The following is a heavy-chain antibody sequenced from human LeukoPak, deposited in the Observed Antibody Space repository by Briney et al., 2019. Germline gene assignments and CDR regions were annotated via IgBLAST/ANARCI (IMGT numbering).Heavy chain of an antibody. J-gene: IGHJ3*01. Sequence: GGSLRLSCAVSGFTFSGFWMSWSRQAPGKGLEWVASINSDGSEGYYADIVKGRFTISRDNAKNSLYLQINSLRAEDTAVYYCARSSYSSSSSVWGQGTMVTVSS. V-gene: IGHV3-7*03. CDR1: GFTFSGFW. CDR2: INSDGSEG. D-gene: IGHD6-6*01. CDR3: ARSSYSSSSSV.